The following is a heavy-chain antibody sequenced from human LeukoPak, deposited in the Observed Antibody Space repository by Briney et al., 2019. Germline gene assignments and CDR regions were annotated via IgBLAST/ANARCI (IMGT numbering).Heavy chain of an antibody. V-gene: IGHV4-59*01. D-gene: IGHD3-16*02. Sequence: SETLSLTCTVSGGSISSYYWSWIRRPPGKGLEWIGYIYYSGSTNYNPSLKSRVTISVDTSKNQFSLKLSSVTAADTAVYYCARESWTYIWGSYRYSVGAFDIWGQGTMVTVSS. CDR3: ARESWTYIWGSYRYSVGAFDI. CDR1: GGSISSYY. CDR2: IYYSGST. J-gene: IGHJ3*02.